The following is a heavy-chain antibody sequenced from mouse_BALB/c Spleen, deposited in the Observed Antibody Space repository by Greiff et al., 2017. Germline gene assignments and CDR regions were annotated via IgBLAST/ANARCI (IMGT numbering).Heavy chain of an antibody. CDR1: GYTFTDYW. V-gene: IGHV1-69*01. J-gene: IGHJ4*01. D-gene: IGHD2-1*01. CDR2: IDTSDSYT. CDR3: ARHGNYYAMDY. Sequence: VQLQQPGAELVMPGASVKMSCKASGYTFTDYWMHWVTQRPGQGLEWIGAIDTSDSYTSYNQKFKGKATLTVDESSSTAYMQLSSLTSEDSAVYYCARHGNYYAMDYWGQGTSVTVSS.